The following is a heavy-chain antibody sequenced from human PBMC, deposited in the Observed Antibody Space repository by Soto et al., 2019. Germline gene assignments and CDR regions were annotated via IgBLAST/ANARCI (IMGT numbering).Heavy chain of an antibody. J-gene: IGHJ4*02. V-gene: IGHV3-33*01. Sequence: QVHLVQSGGGVVQPGGSLRLSCAASGFTLSRNGMHWVRQAPGKGLEWVAILWNDGYTKYYAASVQGRFAISRASSTNTLYLQMESLRVDDTAVYYCARDDGDVGDDSWGEGTVVTVSS. D-gene: IGHD2-21*01. CDR1: GFTLSRNG. CDR3: ARDDGDVGDDS. CDR2: LWNDGYTK.